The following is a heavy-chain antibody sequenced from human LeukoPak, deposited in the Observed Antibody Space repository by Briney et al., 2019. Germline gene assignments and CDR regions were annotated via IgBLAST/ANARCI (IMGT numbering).Heavy chain of an antibody. D-gene: IGHD1-1*01. V-gene: IGHV3-66*01. CDR2: IYSGGST. CDR1: DFTVTSNY. CDR3: ARVSVHGMDV. Sequence: GGSLRLSCAASDFTVTSNYMSWVRQAPGKGLQWVSVIYSGGSTYYADSVKGRFTISRDNSKNTLYLQMNSLRAEDTAVYYCARVSVHGMDVWGKGTTVTISS. J-gene: IGHJ6*04.